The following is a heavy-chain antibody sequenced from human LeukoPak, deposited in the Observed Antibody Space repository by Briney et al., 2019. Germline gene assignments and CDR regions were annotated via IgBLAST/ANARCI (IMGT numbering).Heavy chain of an antibody. D-gene: IGHD2-2*01. Sequence: SETLSLTCTVSGGSISSYYWSWIRQPAGKGLEWIGHIYTSGSTNYNPSLKSRVTMSVDTSKNQFSLKLSSVTAADTAVYYCARSGCSSTSCYAGEYYYGMDVWGQGTRVTVSS. CDR2: IYTSGST. V-gene: IGHV4-4*07. CDR1: GGSISSYY. J-gene: IGHJ6*02. CDR3: ARSGCSSTSCYAGEYYYGMDV.